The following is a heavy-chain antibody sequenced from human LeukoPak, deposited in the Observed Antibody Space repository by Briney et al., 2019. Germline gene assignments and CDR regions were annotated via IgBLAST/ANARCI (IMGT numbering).Heavy chain of an antibody. D-gene: IGHD3-16*01. Sequence: PGGSLRLSCAASGFSFDDYAMHWVRQTPGEGLEWVSGISWNSDSIAYADSVKGRFTISRDNAKNSLYLQVESLRAEDTAVFYCAKDMLRFRGTISDVFDMWGQGTMVIVSS. J-gene: IGHJ3*02. V-gene: IGHV3-9*01. CDR2: ISWNSDSI. CDR1: GFSFDDYA. CDR3: AKDMLRFRGTISDVFDM.